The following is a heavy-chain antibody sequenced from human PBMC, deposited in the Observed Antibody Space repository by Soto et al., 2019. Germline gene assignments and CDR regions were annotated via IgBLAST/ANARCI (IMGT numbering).Heavy chain of an antibody. CDR3: ARDPYDSSVYYENFAY. Sequence: GGSLRLSCAASGFTFSSYSMNWVRQAPGKGLEWVSYVSSSSSTIYYADSVKGRFTISRDNAKNSLYLQMNSLRAEDTAVYYCARDPYDSSVYYENFAYGGQGTLVTVSS. D-gene: IGHD3-22*01. J-gene: IGHJ4*02. CDR1: GFTFSSYS. CDR2: VSSSSSTI. V-gene: IGHV3-48*01.